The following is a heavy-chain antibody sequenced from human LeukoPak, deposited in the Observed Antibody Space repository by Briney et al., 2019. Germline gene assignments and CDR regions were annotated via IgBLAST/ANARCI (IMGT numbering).Heavy chain of an antibody. Sequence: GGSLRLSWAASGFTFSSYAMSWVRKAPGKGLEWVSAISGSGGSTYYADSVKGRFTISRDDSKNTLYLQMNSLRAEDTAVYYCAKGHDSSGYYTGTFDYWGQGTLVTVSS. J-gene: IGHJ4*02. D-gene: IGHD3-22*01. CDR1: GFTFSSYA. CDR3: AKGHDSSGYYTGTFDY. V-gene: IGHV3-23*01. CDR2: ISGSGGST.